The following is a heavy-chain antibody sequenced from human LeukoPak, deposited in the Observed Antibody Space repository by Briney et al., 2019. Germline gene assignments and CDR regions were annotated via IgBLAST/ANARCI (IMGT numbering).Heavy chain of an antibody. Sequence: GGSLRLSCAASGFTVSSNYMSWVRQAPGKGLEGVSVIYSGCSTYYAESVEGRFTISRDNFQDTLYLQMKSLRAEDTAVYYCARDRFQLGGCDYWGQGTLVTVSS. V-gene: IGHV3-66*01. D-gene: IGHD2-2*01. CDR1: GFTVSSNY. J-gene: IGHJ4*02. CDR2: IYSGCST. CDR3: ARDRFQLGGCDY.